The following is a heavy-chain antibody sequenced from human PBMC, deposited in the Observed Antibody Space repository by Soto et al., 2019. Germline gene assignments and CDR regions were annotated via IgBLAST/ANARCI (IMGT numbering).Heavy chain of an antibody. Sequence: QVQLVQSGAAVKKPGASVRVSCKASGYTFTSYGLNWVRQATGQGLEWMGWMNPNSGDTGYAQKFQGRVTMTRNTSITTADMNLSSLKSVYTAVYYSSAYCSSIYCSSFSKGFDIWGQGTMVTVSS. CDR3: SAYCSSIYCSSFSKGFDI. D-gene: IGHD2-2*01. CDR2: MNPNSGDT. CDR1: GYTFTSYG. J-gene: IGHJ3*02. V-gene: IGHV1-8*01.